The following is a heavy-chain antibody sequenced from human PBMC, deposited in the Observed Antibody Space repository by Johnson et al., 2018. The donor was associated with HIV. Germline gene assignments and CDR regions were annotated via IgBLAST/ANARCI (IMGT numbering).Heavy chain of an antibody. CDR3: ARVRWLQLGAFDI. Sequence: VHLVESGGGVVQPGRSVRLSCAASGLNFSYYGMHWVRQAPGKGLEWVAVISFDGSNEYYTDSVKGRFTISRDNSKNTLYLQMNSLRVEDTAVYYCARVRWLQLGAFDIWGQGTMVTVSS. J-gene: IGHJ3*02. CDR2: ISFDGSNE. V-gene: IGHV3-30*04. CDR1: GLNFSYYG. D-gene: IGHD5-24*01.